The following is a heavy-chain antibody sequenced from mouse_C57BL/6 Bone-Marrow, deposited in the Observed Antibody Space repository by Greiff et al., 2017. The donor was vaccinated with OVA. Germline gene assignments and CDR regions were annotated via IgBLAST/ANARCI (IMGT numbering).Heavy chain of an antibody. D-gene: IGHD4-1*01. V-gene: IGHV5-6*03. J-gene: IGHJ2*01. CDR1: GFTFSDYY. CDR2: ISSGGSYT. CDR3: ARQLTGTGVDY. Sequence: DVMLVESGGGLVQPGGSLKLSCAASGFTFSDYYMYWVRQTPEKRLEWVATISSGGSYTYYPDSVKGRFTISRDNAKNTLYLQMSSLKSEDTAMYYCARQLTGTGVDYWGQGTTLTVSS.